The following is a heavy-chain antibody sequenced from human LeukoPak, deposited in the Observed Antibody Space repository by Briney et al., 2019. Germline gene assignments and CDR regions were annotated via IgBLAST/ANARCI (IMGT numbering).Heavy chain of an antibody. CDR2: IWYDGSNK. V-gene: IGHV3-33*01. CDR1: GFTFSSYG. J-gene: IGHJ4*02. D-gene: IGHD2-2*01. CDR3: ARGRSCSSTSCPFSDY. Sequence: GSLRLSCAASGFTFSSYGMHWVRQAPGKGLEWVAVIWYDGSNKYYADSVKGRFTISRDNSKNTLYLQMNSLRAEDTAVYYCARGRSCSSTSCPFSDYWGQGTLVTVSS.